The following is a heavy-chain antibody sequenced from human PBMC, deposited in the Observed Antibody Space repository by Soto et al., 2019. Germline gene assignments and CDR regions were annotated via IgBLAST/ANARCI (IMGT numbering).Heavy chain of an antibody. CDR1: GFTFSDYA. J-gene: IGHJ4*02. Sequence: VQLVESGGGVVQPGRSLRLSCAASGFTFSDYAIHWVRQAPGKGLEWVAVVSHDGRNTHYADSVKGRFTISRDSSKNTVSLEMTSLRAEDTAVYYCEKGGRQWLVTSDFNYWGQGALVTVSS. CDR2: VSHDGRNT. CDR3: EKGGRQWLVTSDFNY. V-gene: IGHV3-30*18. D-gene: IGHD6-19*01.